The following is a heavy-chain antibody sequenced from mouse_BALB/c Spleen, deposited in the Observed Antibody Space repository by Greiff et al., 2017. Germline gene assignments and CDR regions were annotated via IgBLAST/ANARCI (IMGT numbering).Heavy chain of an antibody. CDR3: TLIYDYGGSYVAY. V-gene: IGHV6-6*02. J-gene: IGHJ3*01. CDR1: GFTFSNYW. D-gene: IGHD1-1*01. CDR2: ISLKSNNYAT. Sequence: DVKLVESGGGLVQPGGSMKLSCVASGFTFSNYWMNWVRQSPEKGLEWVAEISLKSNNYATHYAESVKGRFTISRADSKRSVYLQMNTLRAEDTCTYYCTLIYDYGGSYVAYWGEGTLVTVSA.